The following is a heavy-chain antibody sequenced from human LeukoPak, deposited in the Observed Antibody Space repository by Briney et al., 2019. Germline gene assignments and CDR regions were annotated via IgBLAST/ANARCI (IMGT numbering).Heavy chain of an antibody. V-gene: IGHV1-69*05. CDR3: ATHPQGYFDY. J-gene: IGHJ4*02. CDR1: GRTCSSYA. Sequence: ASVKVSCKASGRTCSSYAISWVRQAPGQGLEWMGGIIPIFGTANYAQKFQGRVTITTDESTSTAYMELSSLRSEDTAVYYCATHPQGYFDYWGQGTLVTVSS. CDR2: IIPIFGTA.